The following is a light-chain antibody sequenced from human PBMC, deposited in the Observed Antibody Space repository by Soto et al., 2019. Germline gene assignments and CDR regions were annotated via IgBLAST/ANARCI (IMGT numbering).Light chain of an antibody. CDR2: DVT. J-gene: IGLJ1*01. Sequence: QSVLTQPASVSGSPGQSITVSCTGISSDVGGYNYVSWYQQHPGKAPRLMIYDVTNRPSGVSDRFSGSKSGNTASLTISGLQAEDEADYYCSSYRRGSFYVVGTGTKVTVL. CDR3: SSYRRGSFYV. CDR1: SSDVGGYNY. V-gene: IGLV2-14*03.